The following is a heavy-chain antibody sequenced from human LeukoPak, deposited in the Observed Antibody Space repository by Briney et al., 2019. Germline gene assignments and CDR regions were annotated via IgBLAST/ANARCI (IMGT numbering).Heavy chain of an antibody. J-gene: IGHJ4*02. D-gene: IGHD1-14*01. CDR2: INHSGST. CDR3: ARSPSPPVPLAVYFDY. V-gene: IGHV4-34*01. Sequence: SETLSLTCAVYGGSFSGYYWSWIRQPPGKGLEWIVEINHSGSTNYNPSLKSRVTISVDTSKNQFSLKLSSVTAADTAVYYCARSPSPPVPLAVYFDYWGQGTLVTASS. CDR1: GGSFSGYY.